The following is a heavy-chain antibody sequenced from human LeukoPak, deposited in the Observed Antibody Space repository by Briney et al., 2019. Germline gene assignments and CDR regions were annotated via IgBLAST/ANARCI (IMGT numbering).Heavy chain of an antibody. CDR1: GGSITSYY. CDR3: ARHIPVSYDSFDL. CDR2: VYFTGRT. D-gene: IGHD3-3*01. J-gene: IGHJ3*01. Sequence: SETLSLTCTASGGSITSYYWSWIRQPPGKGLEWIAYVYFTGRTLYNPSLESRVTISVDTSKTHFFLRLTSVIAADTAVYYCARHIPVSYDSFDLWGRGTTVTVSS. V-gene: IGHV4-59*08.